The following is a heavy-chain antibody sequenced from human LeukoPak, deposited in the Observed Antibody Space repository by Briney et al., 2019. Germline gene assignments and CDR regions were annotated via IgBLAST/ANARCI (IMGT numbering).Heavy chain of an antibody. J-gene: IGHJ4*02. D-gene: IGHD4-17*01. CDR3: ARAQTYGDSRLLLDY. V-gene: IGHV3-20*04. Sequence: GGSLRLSCAASGFTFGNYGMSWVRQAPGKGLEWVSGINWNGGSTGYADSVEGRFTIFRDNAKNSQYLQMDSLRVEDTALYYCARAQTYGDSRLLLDYWGQGTLVTVSS. CDR1: GFTFGNYG. CDR2: INWNGGST.